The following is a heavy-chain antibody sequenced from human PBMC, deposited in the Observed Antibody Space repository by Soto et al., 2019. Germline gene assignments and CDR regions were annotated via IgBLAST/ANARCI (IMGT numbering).Heavy chain of an antibody. D-gene: IGHD2-2*01. Sequence: GESLKISCKGSGYSFTSYWIGWVRQMPGKGLEWMGIIYPVDSNTRYSPSFQGQVTISADKSISTAYLQWSSLKASDTAIYYCASGRRGGLVPAANAQFWGQGTLVTVSS. V-gene: IGHV5-51*01. CDR1: GYSFTSYW. J-gene: IGHJ4*02. CDR3: ASGRRGGLVPAANAQF. CDR2: IYPVDSNT.